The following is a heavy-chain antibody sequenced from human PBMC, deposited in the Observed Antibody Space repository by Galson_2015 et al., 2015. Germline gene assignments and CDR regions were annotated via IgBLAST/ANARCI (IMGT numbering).Heavy chain of an antibody. J-gene: IGHJ4*02. D-gene: IGHD1-14*01. Sequence: SLRLSCAASGFTFSTYAIHWVRQAPGKGLEWVAVISYGGSKKSSADSVKGRFSVSRDNSKNTVYLQMSSLRVEDTAVYYCTRDGPKGLTSFDYWGQGTLVTVSS. CDR1: GFTFSTYA. CDR2: ISYGGSKK. V-gene: IGHV3-30-3*01. CDR3: TRDGPKGLTSFDY.